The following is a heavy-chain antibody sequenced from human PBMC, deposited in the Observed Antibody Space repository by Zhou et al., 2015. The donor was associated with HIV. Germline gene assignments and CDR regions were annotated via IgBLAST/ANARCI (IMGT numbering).Heavy chain of an antibody. V-gene: IGHV1-18*01. CDR1: GYSFTTSFG. D-gene: IGHD3-16*01. J-gene: IGHJ5*02. Sequence: QVQLVQSGAEVKKPGASVKVSCKTSGYSFTTSFGISWVRQAPGQGLEWMGWISGYTGKTKYVQKFQDRATMTTDASTTTAYLELRSLKSDDTAVYYCARARGEDWFDPWGQGTLVIVSS. CDR2: ISGYTGKT. CDR3: ARARGEDWFDP.